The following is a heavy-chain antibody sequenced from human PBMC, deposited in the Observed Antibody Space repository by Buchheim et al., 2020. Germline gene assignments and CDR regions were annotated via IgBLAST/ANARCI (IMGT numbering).Heavy chain of an antibody. D-gene: IGHD7-27*01. CDR2: ISYDGSNK. CDR3: ANLPRWGFGY. V-gene: IGHV3-30*18. CDR1: GFTFSSYG. Sequence: QVQLVESGGGVVQPGRSLRLSCAASGFTFSSYGMHWVRQAPGKGLEWVAVISYDGSNKYYADSVKGRFTISRDNSKNTLYLQMNSLRAEDTAVYYCANLPRWGFGYWGQGTL. J-gene: IGHJ4*02.